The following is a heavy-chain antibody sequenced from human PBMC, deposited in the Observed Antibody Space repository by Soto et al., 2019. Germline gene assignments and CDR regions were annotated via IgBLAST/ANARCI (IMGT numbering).Heavy chain of an antibody. D-gene: IGHD3-10*01. CDR2: IYYSGST. CDR1: GGSISSGGYY. CDR3: ARAGLQDYYGSGTNSWFDP. Sequence: TSETLSLTCTVSGGSISSGGYYWSWIRQHPGKGLEWIGYIYYSGSTYYNPSLKSRVTISVDTSKNQFSLKLSSVTAADTAVYYCARAGLQDYYGSGTNSWFDPWGQGTLVTVSS. J-gene: IGHJ5*02. V-gene: IGHV4-31*03.